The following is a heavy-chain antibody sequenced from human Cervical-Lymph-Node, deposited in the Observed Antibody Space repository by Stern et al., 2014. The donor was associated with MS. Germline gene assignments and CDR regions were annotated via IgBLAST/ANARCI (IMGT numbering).Heavy chain of an antibody. CDR3: AREVAGHRLGMMDV. V-gene: IGHV1-46*01. CDR2: INPSGGST. CDR1: GYTFTTYY. D-gene: IGHD6-19*01. J-gene: IGHJ6*02. Sequence: QLVPSGAEVKKPGASVQVSCKASGYTFTTYYMHWVRQAPGQGLEWMGIINPSGGSTRYAQKFRGRVTMTRDTSTSTVYMELSSLTSEDTAVYYCAREVAGHRLGMMDVWGQGTTVTVSS.